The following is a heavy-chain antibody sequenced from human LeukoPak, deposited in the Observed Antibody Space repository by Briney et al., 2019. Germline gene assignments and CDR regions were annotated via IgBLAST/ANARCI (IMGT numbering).Heavy chain of an antibody. CDR2: IHYSGST. CDR1: GGSISTYY. CDR3: TRRYCSGGSCYPWYFDL. J-gene: IGHJ2*01. V-gene: IGHV4-59*01. D-gene: IGHD2-15*01. Sequence: SETLSLTCTVSGGSISTYYWSLIRQPPGKGLEWIGYIHYSGSTNYNPSLKSRVTISIDPSKNQFTLRLTSVAAAETAVYYCTRRYCSGGSCYPWYFDLWGRGTLVTVSS.